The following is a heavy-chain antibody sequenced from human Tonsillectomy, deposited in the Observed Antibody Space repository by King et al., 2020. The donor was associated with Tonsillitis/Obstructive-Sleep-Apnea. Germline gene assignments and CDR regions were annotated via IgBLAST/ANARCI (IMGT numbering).Heavy chain of an antibody. CDR2: INPNNGGT. J-gene: IGHJ4*02. CDR1: GYTFTGYY. CDR3: TRRTVTDGFDY. Sequence: QLVQSGAEAKKPGASVKVSCKASGYTFTGYYIHWVRQAPGQGLEWMGWINPNNGGTKYAQKFQGRVTVTRDTSISTAYMELSSLRSDDTAVYFCTRRTVTDGFDYWGQGTLVTVSS. V-gene: IGHV1-2*02. D-gene: IGHD4-17*01.